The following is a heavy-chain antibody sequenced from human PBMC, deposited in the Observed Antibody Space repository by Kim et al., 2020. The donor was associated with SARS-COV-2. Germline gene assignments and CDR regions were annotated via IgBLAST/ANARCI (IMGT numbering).Heavy chain of an antibody. D-gene: IGHD1-26*01. CDR3: AQGGSCSPVDAFDI. Sequence: DSGKGPFTISRDNSQNTLYLQINSLRAEGTAVYYCAQGGSCSPVDAFDIWGQGTMVTVSS. J-gene: IGHJ3*02. V-gene: IGHV3-23*01.